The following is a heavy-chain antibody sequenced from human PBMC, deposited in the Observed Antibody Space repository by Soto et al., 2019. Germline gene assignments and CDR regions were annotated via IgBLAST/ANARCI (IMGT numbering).Heavy chain of an antibody. J-gene: IGHJ4*02. CDR3: ARSVDSSGWYRGNYFDY. Sequence: SGGSLRLSCAASGFTFSSYWMTWVRQAPGKGLEWVANIKQDGSEKYYVDSVRGRFTISRDNAKNSLYLQMNSLRAEDTAVYYCARSVDSSGWYRGNYFDYWGQGTLVTVSS. CDR1: GFTFSSYW. V-gene: IGHV3-7*01. D-gene: IGHD6-19*01. CDR2: IKQDGSEK.